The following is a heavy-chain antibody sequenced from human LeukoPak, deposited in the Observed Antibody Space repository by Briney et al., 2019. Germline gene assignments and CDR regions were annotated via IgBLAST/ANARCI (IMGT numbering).Heavy chain of an antibody. CDR1: GFPFANTW. J-gene: IGHJ3*02. D-gene: IGHD3-16*02. V-gene: IGHV3-15*01. Sequence: GGSLRLSCSASGFPFANTWMTWVRQAPGKGLEWVGRIKSKHDGATTDYAAPVKGRFTISRADSKNTLYLQMTSLNAEDSAVYFCATVIFVYSAFDIWGQGTVVTVSS. CDR2: IKSKHDGATT. CDR3: ATVIFVYSAFDI.